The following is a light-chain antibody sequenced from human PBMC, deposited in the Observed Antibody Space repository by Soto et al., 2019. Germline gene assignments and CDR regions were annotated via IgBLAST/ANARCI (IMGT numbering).Light chain of an antibody. CDR3: PQYFRYPLT. CDR2: TAS. CDR1: QGISSH. V-gene: IGKV1-8*01. Sequence: AIRMTQSPSSFSASTGDRVTITCRASQGISSHLALYPVKPGKAPRHLIYTASHLESGVPSSYSVRGSGTDFTHTISSLVSEDFAVYYCPQYFRYPLTFGGGTKVEIK. J-gene: IGKJ4*01.